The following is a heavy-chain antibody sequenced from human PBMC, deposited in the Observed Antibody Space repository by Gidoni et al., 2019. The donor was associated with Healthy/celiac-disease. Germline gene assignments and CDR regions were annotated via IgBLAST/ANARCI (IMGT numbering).Heavy chain of an antibody. CDR1: GGTFSSYA. J-gene: IGHJ6*02. CDR3: ARERHPYCRGGSCYSGMDV. CDR2: IIPIFGTA. V-gene: IGHV1-69*01. Sequence: QVQLVQSGAAVKKPGSSVKVSCKASGGTFSSYAISWGRPAPGQGLEWMGGIIPIFGTANYAQKFQGRVTITADESTSTAYMELSSLRSEDTAVYYCARERHPYCRGGSCYSGMDVWGQGTTVTVSS. D-gene: IGHD2-15*01.